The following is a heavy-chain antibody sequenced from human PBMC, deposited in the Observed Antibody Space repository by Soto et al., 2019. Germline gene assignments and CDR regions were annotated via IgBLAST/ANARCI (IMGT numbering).Heavy chain of an antibody. CDR3: ARGSPGPVDH. Sequence: SXKVSFMASGYSXTSLHFHLVRQATGQGLEWIGWMNPHSGDTWFEQRFQGRVTMTRNTSINTAYMELRSLRSQDTAVYYFARGSPGPVDHWGQGTQGTVSS. CDR1: GYSXTSLH. D-gene: IGHD3-10*01. CDR2: MNPHSGDT. V-gene: IGHV1-8*01. J-gene: IGHJ4*02.